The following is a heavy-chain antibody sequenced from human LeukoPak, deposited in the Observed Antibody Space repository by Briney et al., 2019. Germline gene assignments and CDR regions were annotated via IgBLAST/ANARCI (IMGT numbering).Heavy chain of an antibody. V-gene: IGHV5-51*01. Sequence: KGGESLKISCKGSGYSFTIYWIGWVRQMPGKGLEWMGIIYPGDSDTRYSPSFQGQVTISADKSISTAYLQWSSLKASDTAMYYCARHEGSGSDNPGPLNYWGQGTLVTVSS. J-gene: IGHJ4*02. CDR1: GYSFTIYW. D-gene: IGHD3-10*01. CDR2: IYPGDSDT. CDR3: ARHEGSGSDNPGPLNY.